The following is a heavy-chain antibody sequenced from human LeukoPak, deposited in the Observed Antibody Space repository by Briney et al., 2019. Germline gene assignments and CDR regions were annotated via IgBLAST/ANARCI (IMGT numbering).Heavy chain of an antibody. Sequence: PSETLSLTCTVSGYSISSGYYWGWIRQPPGKGLEWIGSIYHSGSTYYNPSLKSRVTISVDTSKNQFSLKLSSVTAADTAVYYCARAYYYDSSGYFRGWGQGTLVTVSS. V-gene: IGHV4-38-2*02. CDR2: IYHSGST. CDR3: ARAYYYDSSGYFRG. J-gene: IGHJ4*02. CDR1: GYSISSGYY. D-gene: IGHD3-22*01.